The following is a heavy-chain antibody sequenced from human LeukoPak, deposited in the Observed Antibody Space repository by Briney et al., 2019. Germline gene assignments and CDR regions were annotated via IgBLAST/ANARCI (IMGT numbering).Heavy chain of an antibody. CDR1: GFTFSSYW. CDR3: ARLGEKADFDY. CDR2: IKQDGSEK. J-gene: IGHJ4*02. V-gene: IGHV3-7*01. D-gene: IGHD3-16*01. Sequence: GGSLRLSCAASGFTFSSYWMSWVRQAPGKGLERVANIKQDGSEKYYVDSVKGRFTFSRDNAKNSLYLQMNSLRAEDTAVYYCARLGEKADFDYWGQGTLVTVSS.